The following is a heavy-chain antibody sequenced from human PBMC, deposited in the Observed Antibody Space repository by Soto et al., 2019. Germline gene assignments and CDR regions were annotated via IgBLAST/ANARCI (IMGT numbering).Heavy chain of an antibody. CDR2: INASSGNT. V-gene: IGHV1-46*01. CDR1: GYAFTSYY. D-gene: IGHD6-13*01. Sequence: GASVKVSCKASGYAFTSYYMHWVRQAPGQGLEWMGIINASSGNTNYAQKFQGRVTMTTDMSTSTAYMELRSLRSDDTAVYYCAADGTFYAFDIWGQGTMVTVSS. CDR3: AADGTFYAFDI. J-gene: IGHJ3*02.